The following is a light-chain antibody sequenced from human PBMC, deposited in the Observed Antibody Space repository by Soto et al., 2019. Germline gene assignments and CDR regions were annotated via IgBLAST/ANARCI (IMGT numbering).Light chain of an antibody. V-gene: IGLV2-14*01. CDR1: SSDVGGHNF. J-gene: IGLJ2*01. CDR3: NSYTSRHTLV. CDR2: EVS. Sequence: QSALTQPASVSGSPGQSITISCTGTSSDVGGHNFVSWYQHHPGKAPKLMIYEVSNRPSGVSNRFSGSKSDNTASLTISGLQAGDEADYYCNSYTSRHTLVFGGGTKLTVL.